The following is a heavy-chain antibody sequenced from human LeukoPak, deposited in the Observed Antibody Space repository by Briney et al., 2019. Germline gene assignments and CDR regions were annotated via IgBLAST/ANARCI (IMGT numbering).Heavy chain of an antibody. Sequence: GGSLRLSCAASGFTFSSYTMNWVRQAPGKGLEWVSSISSSSTYINYADSVKGRFTISRDNAKNSLYLQMNSLRAEDTAVYYCARVYRRYYYYMDVWGKGTTVTVSS. D-gene: IGHD1-26*01. V-gene: IGHV3-21*01. CDR3: ARVYRRYYYYMDV. CDR2: ISSSSTYI. J-gene: IGHJ6*03. CDR1: GFTFSSYT.